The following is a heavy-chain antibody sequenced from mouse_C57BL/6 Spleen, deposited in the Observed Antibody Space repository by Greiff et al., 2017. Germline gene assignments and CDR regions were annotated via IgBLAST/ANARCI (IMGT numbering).Heavy chain of an antibody. V-gene: IGHV1-82*01. CDR3: ARGDYYGSSYAMDY. CDR2: IYPGDGDT. Sequence: VVESGPELVKPGASVKISCKASGYAFSSSWMNWVKQRPGKGLEWIGRIYPGDGDTNYNGKFKGKATLTADKSSSTAYMQLSSLTSEDSAVYFCARGDYYGSSYAMDYWGQGTSVTVSS. D-gene: IGHD1-1*01. J-gene: IGHJ4*01. CDR1: GYAFSSSW.